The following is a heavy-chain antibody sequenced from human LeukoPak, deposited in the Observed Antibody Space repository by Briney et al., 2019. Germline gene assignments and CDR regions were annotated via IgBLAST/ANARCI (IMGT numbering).Heavy chain of an antibody. V-gene: IGHV3-74*01. CDR2: INSDGSST. CDR3: ARAKYITPFDP. D-gene: IGHD6-6*01. J-gene: IGHJ5*02. CDR1: GFTFSSYW. Sequence: GGSLRLSCAASGFTFSSYWMHWVRQAPGKWLVWVSRINSDGSSTSYADSVKGRFTISRDNAKNTLYLQMNSLRAEDTAVYYCARAKYITPFDPWGQGTLVTVSS.